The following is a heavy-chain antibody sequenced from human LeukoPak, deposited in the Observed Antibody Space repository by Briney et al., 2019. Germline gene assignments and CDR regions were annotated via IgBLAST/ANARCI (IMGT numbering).Heavy chain of an antibody. CDR2: IYSGGST. CDR1: GFTVSSNY. D-gene: IGHD3-22*01. V-gene: IGHV3-66*02. J-gene: IGHJ4*02. Sequence: GGSLRLSCAASGFTVSSNYMSWVRQAPGKGLEWVSVIYSGGSTYYADSVKGRFTISRDNSKNTLYLQMNSLRAEDTAVYYCARGVSPPGYYFDYWGQGTLVTVSS. CDR3: ARGVSPPGYYFDY.